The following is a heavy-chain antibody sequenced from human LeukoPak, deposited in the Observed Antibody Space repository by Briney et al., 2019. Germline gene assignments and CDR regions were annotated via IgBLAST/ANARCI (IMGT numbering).Heavy chain of an antibody. CDR1: GFTFSSYA. Sequence: PGGSLRLSCAASGFTFSSYAMSWVRQAPGKGLEWVSAISGSGGSTYYADSVKGRFTISRDNSKNTLYLQMNSLRAEDTAVYYCANLYGSGDLRFGYWGQGTLVTVSS. CDR3: ANLYGSGDLRFGY. J-gene: IGHJ4*02. V-gene: IGHV3-23*01. D-gene: IGHD3-10*01. CDR2: ISGSGGST.